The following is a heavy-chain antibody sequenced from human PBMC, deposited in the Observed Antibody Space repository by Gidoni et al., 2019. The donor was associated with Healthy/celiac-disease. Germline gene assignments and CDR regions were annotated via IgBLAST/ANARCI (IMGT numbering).Heavy chain of an antibody. J-gene: IGHJ4*02. V-gene: IGHV4-39*01. CDR3: ASAYYDFWSGYYPFDY. CDR2: IYYSGST. CDR1: GGSISSSSYY. D-gene: IGHD3-3*01. Sequence: LQLQESGTGLVKPSESLSLTCTVSGGSISSSSYYWGWIRQPPGKGLEWIGSIYYSGSTYHNPSLKRLVTISVDTSKNQFSLKLSSVTAADTAVYYCASAYYDFWSGYYPFDYWGQGTLVTVSS.